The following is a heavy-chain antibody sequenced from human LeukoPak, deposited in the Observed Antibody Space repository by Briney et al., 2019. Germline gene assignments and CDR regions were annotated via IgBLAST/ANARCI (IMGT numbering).Heavy chain of an antibody. CDR1: GFTFSSYA. V-gene: IGHV3-23*01. Sequence: GGSLRLSCAASGFTFSSYAMSWVRQAPGKGLEWDSAISGSGGSTYYADSVKGRFTISRDNSKNTLYLQMNSLRAEDTAVYYCAKDLALLYYSGLNDYWGKGTLVTVSS. CDR2: ISGSGGST. D-gene: IGHD3-16*01. J-gene: IGHJ4*02. CDR3: AKDLALLYYSGLNDY.